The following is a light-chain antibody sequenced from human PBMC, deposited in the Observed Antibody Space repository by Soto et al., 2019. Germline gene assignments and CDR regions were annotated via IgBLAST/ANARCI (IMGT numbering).Light chain of an antibody. CDR2: GAS. CDR1: QSVSNSY. J-gene: IGKJ1*01. CDR3: QQYGSSPTT. Sequence: EIVLTQSPGTLSLSPGERATLSCRASQSVSNSYLAWYQQKPGQAPRLLIYGASSRATGIPDRFSGSGSGTDFTLTISRLEPEDFAVFYCQQYGSSPTTFGQGTKVEI. V-gene: IGKV3-20*01.